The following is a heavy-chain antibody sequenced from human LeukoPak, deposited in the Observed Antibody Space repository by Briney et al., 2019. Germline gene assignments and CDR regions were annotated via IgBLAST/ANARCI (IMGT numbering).Heavy chain of an antibody. D-gene: IGHD3-22*01. CDR1: GFTFSSYG. V-gene: IGHV3-33*01. CDR3: ARGSDYYDSSGYPDFDY. J-gene: IGHJ4*02. Sequence: QLGGSLRLSCAASGFTFSSYGMHWVRQAPGKGLEWVAVIWYDGSNKYYADSVKGRFTISRDNSKNTLYLQMNSLRAEDTAVYYCARGSDYYDSSGYPDFDYWGQGTLVTVSS. CDR2: IWYDGSNK.